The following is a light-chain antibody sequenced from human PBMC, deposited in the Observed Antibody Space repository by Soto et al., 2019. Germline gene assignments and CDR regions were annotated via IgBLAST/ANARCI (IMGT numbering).Light chain of an antibody. Sequence: EIVLTQSPVTLSLSPGERATLSCRASQSVRSNYLAWYQQKPGQAPRLIIYGASSRATDIPDRFSGSGSVTDFSLTISILEPEDFAVYSCQQYGSTPPTFGQGNKVEIK. CDR3: QQYGSTPPT. CDR1: QSVRSNY. J-gene: IGKJ1*01. V-gene: IGKV3-20*01. CDR2: GAS.